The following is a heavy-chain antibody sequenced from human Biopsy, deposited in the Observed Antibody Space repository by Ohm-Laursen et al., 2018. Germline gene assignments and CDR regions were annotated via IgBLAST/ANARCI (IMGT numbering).Heavy chain of an antibody. CDR1: GDSISSDYY. V-gene: IGHV4-31*02. CDR2: MHHSGPT. Sequence: SETLSLTCTVSGDSISSDYYWTWIRQVPGEGLEWIAYMHHSGPTYTYYNPSLKSRVAISVEVSKNQFSLKVSSVTAADTAGYFCTRKPNSLYYFDHWGQGTLVTVSS. J-gene: IGHJ4*02. CDR3: TRKPNSLYYFDH. D-gene: IGHD1-14*01.